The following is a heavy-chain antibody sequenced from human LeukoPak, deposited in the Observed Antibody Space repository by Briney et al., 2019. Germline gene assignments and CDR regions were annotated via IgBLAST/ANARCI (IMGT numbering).Heavy chain of an antibody. J-gene: IGHJ4*02. V-gene: IGHV5-51*01. CDR3: ARRDSGLEFFDY. CDR2: IYPGDSDT. D-gene: IGHD5-12*01. Sequence: GESLKISCKGSGYSFPNYWIGWVRQMPGKGLEWMGIIYPGDSDTRYSPSFQGQVTIPADKSFSTAYLQLSSLKASDTAIYYCARRDSGLEFFDYWGQGTLVTVSS. CDR1: GYSFPNYW.